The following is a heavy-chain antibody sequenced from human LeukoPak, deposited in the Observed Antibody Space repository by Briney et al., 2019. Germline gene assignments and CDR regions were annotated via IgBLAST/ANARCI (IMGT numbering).Heavy chain of an antibody. CDR1: GGSISSYY. D-gene: IGHD4-17*01. Sequence: SETLSLTCTVSGGSISSYYWSWIRQPPGKGLEWIGYIYYSGSTNYNPSLKSRVTISVDTSKNQFSLKLSSVTAADTAVYYCARLKGYGDYVDYWGQGTLVTVSS. CDR2: IYYSGST. J-gene: IGHJ4*02. CDR3: ARLKGYGDYVDY. V-gene: IGHV4-59*08.